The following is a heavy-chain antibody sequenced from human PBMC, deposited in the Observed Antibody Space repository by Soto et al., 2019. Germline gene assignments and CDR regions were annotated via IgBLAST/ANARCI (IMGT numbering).Heavy chain of an antibody. CDR1: QFTFTDFW. V-gene: IGHV3-7*01. D-gene: IGHD3-16*02. J-gene: IGHJ4*02. CDR2: IRQDGSET. CDR3: ASGLTPTVRGIYRY. Sequence: EVQLVESGGGLVQPGGSLRLSCAASQFTFTDFWMGWFRQAPGKGLEWVANIRQDGSETFYLGSVKGRFTISRDNAKNSLYLQMNSLTAEDTAVYYCASGLTPTVRGIYRYWGQGTLVTVSS.